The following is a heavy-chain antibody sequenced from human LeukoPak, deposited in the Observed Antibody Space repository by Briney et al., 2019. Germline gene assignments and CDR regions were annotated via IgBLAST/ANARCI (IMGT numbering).Heavy chain of an antibody. D-gene: IGHD5-18*01. V-gene: IGHV3-30*04. CDR3: ARARGGYSYGFDAFDI. CDR1: GFTFISYA. CDR2: ILYDGGNK. Sequence: GGSLRLSCAAPGFTFISYAMYGGRQAPGKGLGWVAVILYDGGNKYYADSVKGRFTISRDNSKNTLYLQMNSLRAEDTAVYYCARARGGYSYGFDAFDIWGQGTMVTVSS. J-gene: IGHJ3*02.